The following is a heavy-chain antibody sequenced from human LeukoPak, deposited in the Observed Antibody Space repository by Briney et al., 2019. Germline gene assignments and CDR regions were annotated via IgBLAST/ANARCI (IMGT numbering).Heavy chain of an antibody. CDR3: ARDKGVRGYCTNGVCPDAFDI. D-gene: IGHD2-8*01. J-gene: IGHJ3*02. Sequence: SQTLSLTCTVSGGSISSGGYYWSWIRQHPGKGLEWIGYIYYSGSTYYNPSLKSRVTISVDTPKNQFSLKLSSVTAADTAVYYCARDKGVRGYCTNGVCPDAFDIWGQGTMVTVSS. CDR2: IYYSGST. V-gene: IGHV4-31*03. CDR1: GGSISSGGYY.